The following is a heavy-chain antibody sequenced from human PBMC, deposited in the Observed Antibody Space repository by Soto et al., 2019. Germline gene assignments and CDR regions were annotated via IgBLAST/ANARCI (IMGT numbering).Heavy chain of an antibody. V-gene: IGHV1-69*13. CDR1: GGTFSSYA. CDR2: IIPIFGTA. CDR3: ARLVGFGVVTPSYYGMDV. D-gene: IGHD3-3*01. J-gene: IGHJ6*02. Sequence: ASVKVSCKASGGTFSSYAISWVRQAPGQGLEWMGGIIPIFGTANYAQKFQGRVTITADESTSTAYMELSSLRPEDTAVYYCARLVGFGVVTPSYYGMDVWGQGTTVTVSS.